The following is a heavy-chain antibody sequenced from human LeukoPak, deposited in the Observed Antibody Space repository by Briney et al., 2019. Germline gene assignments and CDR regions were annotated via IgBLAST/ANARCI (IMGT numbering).Heavy chain of an antibody. J-gene: IGHJ6*02. CDR2: INPSGEDT. Sequence: VASVTVPCKASGYSFTKYHMHWVRQAPGQGLEWMGMINPSGEDTTYAQRFQGRVTVTRDTSTSRVYMELRNLGFEDTAVYYCARDPTDYYESSGYSDYYYYGMDVWGQGTTVTVSS. V-gene: IGHV1-46*01. CDR1: GYSFTKYH. D-gene: IGHD3-22*01. CDR3: ARDPTDYYESSGYSDYYYYGMDV.